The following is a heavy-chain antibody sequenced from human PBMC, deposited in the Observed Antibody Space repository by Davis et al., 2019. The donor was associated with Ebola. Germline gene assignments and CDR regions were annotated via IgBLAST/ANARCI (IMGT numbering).Heavy chain of an antibody. V-gene: IGHV4-34*01. CDR3: ASQLRYFDWTFDY. CDR2: INHSGST. J-gene: IGHJ4*02. CDR1: GGSFSGYY. Sequence: MPSETLSLTCAVYGGSFSGYYWSWIRQPPGKGLEWIGEINHSGSTNYNPSLKSRVTISVDTSKNQFSLKLSSVTAADTAVYYCASQLRYFDWTFDYWGQGTLVTVSS. D-gene: IGHD3-9*01.